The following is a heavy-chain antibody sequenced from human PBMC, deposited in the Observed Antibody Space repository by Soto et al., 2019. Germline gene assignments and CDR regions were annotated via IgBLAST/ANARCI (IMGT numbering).Heavy chain of an antibody. CDR3: ARGSPKRYCSSTSCYLDWFDP. V-gene: IGHV4-30-2*01. CDR1: GGSISSGGYS. Sequence: TLSLTCAVSGGSISSGGYSWSWIRQPPGKGLEWIGYIYHSGSTYYNPSLKSRVTISVDRSKNQFSLKLSSVTAADTAVYYCARGSPKRYCSSTSCYLDWFDPWSQGTLVTVSS. J-gene: IGHJ5*02. D-gene: IGHD2-2*01. CDR2: IYHSGST.